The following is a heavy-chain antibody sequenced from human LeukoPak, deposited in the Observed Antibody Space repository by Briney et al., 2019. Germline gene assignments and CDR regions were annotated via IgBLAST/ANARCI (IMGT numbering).Heavy chain of an antibody. CDR2: IWYDGSNK. CDR1: GFTFSSYG. CDR3: AKYGPQDSGSSHFDY. Sequence: GGSLRLSCAASGFTFSSYGMHWVRQAPGKGLEWVAVIWYDGSNKYYADSVKGRFTISRDNSKNTLYLQMNSLRAEDTAIYYCAKYGPQDSGSSHFDYWGQGALVTVSS. V-gene: IGHV3-33*06. D-gene: IGHD1-26*01. J-gene: IGHJ4*02.